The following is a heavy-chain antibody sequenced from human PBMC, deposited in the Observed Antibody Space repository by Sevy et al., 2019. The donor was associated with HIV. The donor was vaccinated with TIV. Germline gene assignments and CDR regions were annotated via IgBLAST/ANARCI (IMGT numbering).Heavy chain of an antibody. CDR2: IIPILGTV. D-gene: IGHD6-19*01. CDR3: ARGGGNGWYYFDY. CDR1: GGTFSSYG. J-gene: IGHJ4*02. Sequence: SVKVSCKASGGTFSSYGISWVRQAPGQGLEWMGGIIPILGTVNYAQTFQGRVTITADESTKTAYMELSSLRSEDTTMYYCARGGGNGWYYFDYWGQETLVTVSS. V-gene: IGHV1-69*13.